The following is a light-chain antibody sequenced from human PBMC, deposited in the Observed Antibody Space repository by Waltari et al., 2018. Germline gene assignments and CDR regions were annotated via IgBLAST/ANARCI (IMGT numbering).Light chain of an antibody. J-gene: IGLJ2*01. CDR3: QVCDRTGDHVI. Sequence: YVLTQPPSVSVTPGKTARIPCGGKNIERKTVHWYQQKPGQAPLLVVYEDKERPSGIPERCSGYKSGNTATLTISGVAAGDEADYYCQVCDRTGDHVIFGGGTKLTVL. CDR2: EDK. CDR1: NIERKT. V-gene: IGLV3-21*03.